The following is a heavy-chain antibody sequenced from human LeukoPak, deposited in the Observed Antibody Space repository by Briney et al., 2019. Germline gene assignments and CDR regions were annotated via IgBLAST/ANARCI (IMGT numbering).Heavy chain of an antibody. CDR3: ACLTTADAFDI. V-gene: IGHV4-59*01. Sequence: TSETLSLTCTVSGGSISSYYWSWIRQPPGKGLEWIGYIYDSGSTNYNPSLKSRVTISVDTSKNQFSLKLSSVTAADTAVYYCACLTTADAFDIWGQGTMVTVSS. J-gene: IGHJ3*02. CDR2: IYDSGST. D-gene: IGHD3-22*01. CDR1: GGSISSYY.